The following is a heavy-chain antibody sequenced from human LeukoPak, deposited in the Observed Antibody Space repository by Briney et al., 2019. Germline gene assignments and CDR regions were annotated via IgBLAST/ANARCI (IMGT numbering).Heavy chain of an antibody. Sequence: PGGSLRLSCAASGVTVSSNYMSWIRQAPGKGLGRVSVGYSCGSTCYSDSVKGRFTISRDNDKNSLYLQMNSLRAEDTAVYYCARDHWSGYAFDYWGQGTLVTVSS. D-gene: IGHD3-3*01. V-gene: IGHV3-66*03. CDR3: ARDHWSGYAFDY. CDR2: GYSCGST. J-gene: IGHJ4*02. CDR1: GVTVSSNY.